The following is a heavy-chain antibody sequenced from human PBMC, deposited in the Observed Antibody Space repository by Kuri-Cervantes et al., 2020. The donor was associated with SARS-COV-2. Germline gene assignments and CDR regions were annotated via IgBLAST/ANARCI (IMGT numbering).Heavy chain of an antibody. CDR3: ARESTYTFDI. Sequence: GSLRLSCVVPGGAINTYNWWTWVRQPPGKGLQWIGEIFHDGSTKFNPSLSLRGRVTMSLDKSKNHFSLNLTSVTAAGTAVYYCARESTYTFDIWGQGTLVTVSS. J-gene: IGHJ3*02. CDR2: IFHDGST. V-gene: IGHV4-4*02. CDR1: GGAINTYNW. D-gene: IGHD2-2*02.